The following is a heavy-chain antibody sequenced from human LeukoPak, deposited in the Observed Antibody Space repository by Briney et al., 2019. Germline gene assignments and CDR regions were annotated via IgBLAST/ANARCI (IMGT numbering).Heavy chain of an antibody. J-gene: IGHJ5*02. D-gene: IGHD3-22*01. CDR2: INAGNGNT. Sequence: ASVKVSCKASGYTFTNYAMHWVRQAPGQRLEWMGWINAGNGNTKYSQKFQGRVTITRDTSASTAYMEVSSLRSEDTAVYYCTRLTYYYDSSGQNWFDPWGQGTLVTVSS. CDR1: GYTFTNYA. V-gene: IGHV1-3*01. CDR3: TRLTYYYDSSGQNWFDP.